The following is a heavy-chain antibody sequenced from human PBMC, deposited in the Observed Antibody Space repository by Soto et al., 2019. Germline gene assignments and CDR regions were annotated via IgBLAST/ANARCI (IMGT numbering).Heavy chain of an antibody. CDR3: ARLNLKGDYDFWSGYPHNWFDP. D-gene: IGHD3-3*01. J-gene: IGHJ5*02. CDR1: GGSFSGYY. Sequence: QVQLQQWGAGLLKPSETLSLTCAVYGGSFSGYYWSWIRQPPGKGLEWIGEINHSGSTNYNPSLKSRVTISVDTSKNQFSLKLSSVTAADTAVYYCARLNLKGDYDFWSGYPHNWFDPWGQGTLVTVSS. CDR2: INHSGST. V-gene: IGHV4-34*01.